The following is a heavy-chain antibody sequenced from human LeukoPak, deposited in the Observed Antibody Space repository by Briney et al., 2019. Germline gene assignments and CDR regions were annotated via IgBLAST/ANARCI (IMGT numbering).Heavy chain of an antibody. D-gene: IGHD5-12*01. CDR3: ARGYVHAFDI. V-gene: IGHV3-13*04. CDR1: GFAFSTYD. Sequence: GGSLRLSCAASGFAFSTYDMHWVRQATGKGLEWVSAIGIAGDTYYPGYVKGRLTISRENAKNSLFLQMNSLRAGDTAVYYCARGYVHAFDIWGQGTMVTVSS. CDR2: IGIAGDT. J-gene: IGHJ3*02.